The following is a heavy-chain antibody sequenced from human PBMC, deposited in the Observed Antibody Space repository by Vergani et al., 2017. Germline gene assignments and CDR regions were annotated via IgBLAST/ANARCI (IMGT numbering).Heavy chain of an antibody. J-gene: IGHJ5*02. V-gene: IGHV3-23*01. CDR2: IIGSVGST. CDR3: AKAGGNYDYWSGYSRNWFDP. Sequence: EVQLLESGGGLVQPGGSLRLSCAASGFTFSSYAMSWVRQAPGKGLEWVAAIIGSVGSTYYADSLQGRFTISRDNSTNTLYLEMNSLRAEDTAVYYCAKAGGNYDYWSGYSRNWFDPWGQGTLVTVSS. D-gene: IGHD3-3*01. CDR1: GFTFSSYA.